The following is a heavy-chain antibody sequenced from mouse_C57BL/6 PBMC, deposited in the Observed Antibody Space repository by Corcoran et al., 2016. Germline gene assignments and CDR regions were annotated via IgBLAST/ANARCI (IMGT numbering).Heavy chain of an antibody. CDR2: IYPRSGNT. D-gene: IGHD2-12*01. Sequence: QVQLQQSGAELARPGASVKLSCKASGYTFTSYGISWVKQRTGQGLEWIGEIYPRSGNTYYNEKFKGKATLTADKSSSTAYMELRSLTSEDSAVYFCARRGDPRPGFAYWGQGTLVTVSA. CDR3: ARRGDPRPGFAY. CDR1: GYTFTSYG. J-gene: IGHJ3*01. V-gene: IGHV1-81*01.